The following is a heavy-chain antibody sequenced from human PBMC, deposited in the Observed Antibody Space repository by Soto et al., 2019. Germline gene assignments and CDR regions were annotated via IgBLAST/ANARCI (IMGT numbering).Heavy chain of an antibody. J-gene: IGHJ4*02. CDR3: ASGDYYGTGGTDY. D-gene: IGHD3-10*01. CDR2: INVGNGNT. V-gene: IGHV1-3*01. Sequence: QVQLVQSGAEVKKPGASVKVSCKASGYTFTSYALHWVRQAPGQRLEWMGRINVGNGNTKYSQKFQGRVTLTRDTSASTAYMERSSLRSEDTAMYYCASGDYYGTGGTDYWGQGTLVTVSS. CDR1: GYTFTSYA.